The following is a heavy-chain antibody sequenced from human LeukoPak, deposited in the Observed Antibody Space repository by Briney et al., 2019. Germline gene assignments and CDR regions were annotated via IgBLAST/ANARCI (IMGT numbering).Heavy chain of an antibody. CDR1: GYTFTSYG. D-gene: IGHD3/OR15-3a*01. J-gene: IGHJ6*03. V-gene: IGHV1-18*01. CDR3: ARVDPYYYYMDV. CDR2: ISAYNGNT. Sequence: ASVKVSCKASGYTFTSYGISWVRQAPGQGLEWMGWISAYNGNTNYAQKLQGRVTMTTDTSTSTAYMELRNLRSDDTAVYYCARVDPYYYYMDVWGKGTTVTVSS.